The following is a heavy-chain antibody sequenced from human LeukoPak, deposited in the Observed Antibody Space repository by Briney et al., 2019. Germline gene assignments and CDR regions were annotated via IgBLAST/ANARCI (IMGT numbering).Heavy chain of an antibody. D-gene: IGHD3-22*01. V-gene: IGHV5-51*01. Sequence: GESLKISCKGSGYSFTSYWIGWVRQMPGRGLEWMGIIYPGDSDTRYSPSFQGQVTISADKSISTAYLQWSSLKASDTAMYYCARSPTYYYDSSGLRVWFDPWGQGTLVTVPS. CDR1: GYSFTSYW. J-gene: IGHJ5*02. CDR2: IYPGDSDT. CDR3: ARSPTYYYDSSGLRVWFDP.